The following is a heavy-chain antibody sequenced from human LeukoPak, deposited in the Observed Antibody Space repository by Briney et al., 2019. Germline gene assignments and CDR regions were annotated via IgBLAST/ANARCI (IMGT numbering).Heavy chain of an antibody. CDR1: GFTFSDYA. J-gene: IGHJ4*02. CDR2: ISHDGTNR. CDR3: ARDGGSWSLSGY. Sequence: PGRSRRLSWVASGFTFSDYAMHWVRQAPGKGPEWVAVISHDGTNRYYADSVKGRFTISRDDSKNTLYLQMNSLRVEDTAVYYCARDGGSWSLSGYWGQGILVTVSS. D-gene: IGHD2/OR15-2a*01. V-gene: IGHV3-30-3*01.